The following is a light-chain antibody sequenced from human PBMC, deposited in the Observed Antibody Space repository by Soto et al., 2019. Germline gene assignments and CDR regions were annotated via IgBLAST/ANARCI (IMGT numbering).Light chain of an antibody. CDR2: GGS. V-gene: IGKV3-20*01. J-gene: IGKJ1*01. CDR1: QNIRGNE. CDR3: RDCGTSLPWT. Sequence: EVVLTQSPGALSLSPGEGVTLSCRASQNIRGNELAWYRQKRGQAPRLLIYGGSSRAEGIPDRFSGRGTGTNFTLTISRLEPEDYAVYYCRDCGTSLPWTFGQGTKREIK.